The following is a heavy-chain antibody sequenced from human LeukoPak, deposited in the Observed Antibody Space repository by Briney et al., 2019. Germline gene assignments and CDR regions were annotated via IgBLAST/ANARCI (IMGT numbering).Heavy chain of an antibody. Sequence: GASVKVSCKASGYTFTGYYMHWVRQAPGQGLEWMGWINPNSGGTNYAQKFQGRVTMTRDTSISTAYMELSRLRSDDTAVYYCARVPYSSGWENRNWFDPWGQGTLVTVSS. V-gene: IGHV1-2*02. CDR1: GYTFTGYY. J-gene: IGHJ5*02. D-gene: IGHD6-19*01. CDR3: ARVPYSSGWENRNWFDP. CDR2: INPNSGGT.